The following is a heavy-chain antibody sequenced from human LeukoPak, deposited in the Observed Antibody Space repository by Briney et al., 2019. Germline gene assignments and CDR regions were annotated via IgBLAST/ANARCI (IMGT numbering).Heavy chain of an antibody. CDR2: IYYSGST. J-gene: IGHJ6*03. Sequence: SETLSLTCTVSGGSISSSSYYWGWIRQPPGKGLEWIGSIYYSGSTYYNPSLKSRVTISVDTSKNQFSLKLSSVTAADTAVYYCARVKGYCSGGSCYFDYYYYYMDVWGKGTTVTVSS. CDR3: ARVKGYCSGGSCYFDYYYYYMDV. D-gene: IGHD2-15*01. V-gene: IGHV4-39*07. CDR1: GGSISSSSYY.